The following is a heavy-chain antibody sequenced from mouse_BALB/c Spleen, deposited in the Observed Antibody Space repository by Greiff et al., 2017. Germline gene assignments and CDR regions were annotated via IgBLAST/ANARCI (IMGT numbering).Heavy chain of an antibody. Sequence: QVHVKQSGAELARPGASVKLSCKASGYTFTDYYINWVKQRTGQGLEWIGEIYPGSGNTYYNEKFKGKATLTADKSSSTAYMQLSSLTSEDSAVYFCARDNSFAYWGQGTLVTVSA. CDR1: GYTFTDYY. CDR2: IYPGSGNT. D-gene: IGHD1-3*01. V-gene: IGHV1-77*01. J-gene: IGHJ3*01. CDR3: ARDNSFAY.